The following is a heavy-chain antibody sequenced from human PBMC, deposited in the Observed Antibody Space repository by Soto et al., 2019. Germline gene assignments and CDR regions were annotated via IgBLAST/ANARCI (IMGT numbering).Heavy chain of an antibody. D-gene: IGHD6-13*01. V-gene: IGHV1-69*01. J-gene: IGHJ4*02. CDR2: IIPMSGSP. Sequence: QVQLVQSGAEVKKPGSSVKVSCKASGGTFSTYAINWVRQAPGQGLEWLGGIIPMSGSPNYAQKFQGRVTITADESTSTAYMELSSLRSEDTAIYYCARARYSSSWERFDYWGQETLVTVSS. CDR3: ARARYSSSWERFDY. CDR1: GGTFSTYA.